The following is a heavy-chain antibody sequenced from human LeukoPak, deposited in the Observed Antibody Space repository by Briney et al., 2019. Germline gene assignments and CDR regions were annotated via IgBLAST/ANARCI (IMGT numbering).Heavy chain of an antibody. J-gene: IGHJ6*03. CDR2: IYYSGST. D-gene: IGHD6-13*01. Sequence: KSSETLSLTCTVSGGSISSSSYYWGWIRQPPGKGLEWIGSIYYSGSTYYNPSLKSRVTTSVDTSKNQFSLKLSSVTAADTAVYYCARVDSSSWYGYYYYMDVWGKGTTVTVSS. CDR1: GGSISSSSYY. CDR3: ARVDSSSWYGYYYYMDV. V-gene: IGHV4-39*07.